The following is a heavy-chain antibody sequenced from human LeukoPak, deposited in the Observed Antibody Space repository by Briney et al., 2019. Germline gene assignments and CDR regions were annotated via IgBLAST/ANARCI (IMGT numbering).Heavy chain of an antibody. Sequence: GGSLRLSCAASGXTFSSYAMHWVRQAPGKGLEYVSAIDGNGGSAYYANSVKGRFTISRDNSKNTLYLQMGSLSTEDTAVYYCARGHEYRGYGQDYWGQGTLVTVSS. CDR1: GXTFSSYA. V-gene: IGHV3-64*01. CDR2: IDGNGGSA. D-gene: IGHD5-12*01. J-gene: IGHJ4*02. CDR3: ARGHEYRGYGQDY.